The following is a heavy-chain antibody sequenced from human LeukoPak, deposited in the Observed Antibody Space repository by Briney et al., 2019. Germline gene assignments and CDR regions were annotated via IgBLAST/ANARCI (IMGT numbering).Heavy chain of an antibody. CDR1: GFTFSSYS. CDR2: ISSSSSYI. J-gene: IGHJ4*02. Sequence: GGSLRLSCAASGFTFSSYSMNWLRQATGKGLEGVSSISSSSSYIYYADSVKGRFTISRDNAKNSLYLQMNSLRAEDTAVYYCARAGGDSSGWYGYWGQGTLVTVSS. D-gene: IGHD6-19*01. V-gene: IGHV3-21*01. CDR3: ARAGGDSSGWYGY.